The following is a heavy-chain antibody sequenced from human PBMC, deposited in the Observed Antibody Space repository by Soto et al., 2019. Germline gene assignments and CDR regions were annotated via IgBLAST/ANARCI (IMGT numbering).Heavy chain of an antibody. CDR1: GGSISLYY. Sequence: QVQLQESGPGLVKPSETLSLTCTVSGGSISLYYWSWIRQSPGKGLEWIGYILYNGTTTYNPSLKSRVTISLDTSTNQFSLKLSSVTAADTGVYYWARDGGEIWNGHYYYSGMDVWGQGITVTVSS. V-gene: IGHV4-59*01. CDR3: ARDGGEIWNGHYYYSGMDV. D-gene: IGHD1-1*01. CDR2: ILYNGTT. J-gene: IGHJ6*02.